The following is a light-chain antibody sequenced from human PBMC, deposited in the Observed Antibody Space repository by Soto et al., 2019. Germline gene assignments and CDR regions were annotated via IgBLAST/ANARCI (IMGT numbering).Light chain of an antibody. V-gene: IGKV3-15*01. CDR1: QSVDSN. J-gene: IGKJ4*01. CDR2: GAS. Sequence: EIVMTQSPATLSVSPLERVTLSCRASQSVDSNLAWYQQKPGQAPRLLIFGASPTATGIPARFSGSGSGTDFTLTISSLQSEDFAVYYCLQYNDWPRTFGGGTKV. CDR3: LQYNDWPRT.